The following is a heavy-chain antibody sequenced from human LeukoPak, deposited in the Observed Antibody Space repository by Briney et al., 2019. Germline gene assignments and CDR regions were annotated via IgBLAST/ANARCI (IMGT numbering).Heavy chain of an antibody. CDR1: GFTFTDSY. J-gene: IGHJ4*02. V-gene: IGHV3-11*06. Sequence: PGGSLRLPCAASGFTFTDSYMTWVRQAPGKGLEWLSYISGSGGDTNYADSVRGRFTISRDNAKNSLYLQMNSLRVEDTAVYYCARDPRTVRIWGQGTLVTVSS. D-gene: IGHD1-1*01. CDR2: ISGSGGDT. CDR3: ARDPRTVRI.